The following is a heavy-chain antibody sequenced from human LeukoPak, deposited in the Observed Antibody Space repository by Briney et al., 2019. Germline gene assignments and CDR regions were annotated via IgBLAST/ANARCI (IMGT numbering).Heavy chain of an antibody. V-gene: IGHV3-23*01. Sequence: GGSLRLSCAASGFTFSSYAMSWVRQALGKGLEWVSAISGSGGSTYYADSVKGRFTISRDNSKNTLYLQMNSLRAEDTAVYYCAKDGGIAAAGRYYYYMDVWGKGTTVTVSS. J-gene: IGHJ6*03. CDR1: GFTFSSYA. D-gene: IGHD6-13*01. CDR2: ISGSGGST. CDR3: AKDGGIAAAGRYYYYMDV.